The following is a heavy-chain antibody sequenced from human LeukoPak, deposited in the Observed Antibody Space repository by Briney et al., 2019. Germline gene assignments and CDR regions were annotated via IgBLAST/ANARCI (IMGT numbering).Heavy chain of an antibody. CDR3: ARVGVATMYYYYMDV. Sequence: GASVKVSCKASGYTFTSYYMHWVRQAPGQGLEWMGWISAYNGNTNYAQKLQGRVTMTTDTSTSTAYMELRSLRSDDTAVYYCARVGVATMYYYYMDVWGKGTTVTVSS. V-gene: IGHV1-18*04. CDR2: ISAYNGNT. D-gene: IGHD5-12*01. J-gene: IGHJ6*03. CDR1: GYTFTSYY.